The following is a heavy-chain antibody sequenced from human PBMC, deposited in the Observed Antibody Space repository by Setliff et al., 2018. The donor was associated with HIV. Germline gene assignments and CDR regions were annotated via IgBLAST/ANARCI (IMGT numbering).Heavy chain of an antibody. D-gene: IGHD3-16*01. CDR3: ARALSAWGGYDP. J-gene: IGHJ5*02. Sequence: ASVKVSCKASEYTFTRYALNWVRQAPGQGLEWMGWINTNTGNPTYVQGFTERFVFSLDTSVSTAYLEIRSLKPEDTAVYYCARALSAWGGYDPWGQGTLVTVSS. CDR2: INTNTGNP. CDR1: EYTFTRYA. V-gene: IGHV7-4-1*02.